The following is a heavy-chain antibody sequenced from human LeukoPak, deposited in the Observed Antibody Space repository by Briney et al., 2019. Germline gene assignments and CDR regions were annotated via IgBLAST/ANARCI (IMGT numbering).Heavy chain of an antibody. CDR3: ARGGSYFVH. CDR1: GFTFRTYE. Sequence: GGSLRLSCAASGFTFRTYEMTWVRQAPGKGLEWVSHISTSGSTINYADSVKGRFTISRDNAKNSLYLQMSSLRAEDTAIYYRARGGSYFVHWGQGTLVTVSS. V-gene: IGHV3-48*03. D-gene: IGHD3-16*01. CDR2: ISTSGSTI. J-gene: IGHJ4*02.